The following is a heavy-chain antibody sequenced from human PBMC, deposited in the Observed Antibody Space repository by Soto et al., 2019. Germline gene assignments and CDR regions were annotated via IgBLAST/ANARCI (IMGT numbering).Heavy chain of an antibody. V-gene: IGHV4-61*01. CDR3: ARDSSGWYGFDY. Sequence: QVQLQESGPGLVKPSETLSLTCTVSGGSVSSGSYYWSWIRQPPGKGLEWIGYIYYSGSTNYNPSLKSRVTISVDTSKNLFSLKLSSVTAADTAVYYCARDSSGWYGFDYWGQGTLVTVSS. J-gene: IGHJ4*02. CDR2: IYYSGST. CDR1: GGSVSSGSYY. D-gene: IGHD6-19*01.